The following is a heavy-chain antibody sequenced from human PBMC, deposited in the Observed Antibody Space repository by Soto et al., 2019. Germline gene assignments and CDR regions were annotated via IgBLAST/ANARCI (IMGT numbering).Heavy chain of an antibody. CDR3: AKDHVDSSSWYGFDY. Sequence: PGXSLLLSCAASGFTFRSYAISWVPQAPGKGLEWVSAISGSGGSTYYADSVKGRFTISRDNSKNTLYLQMNSLRAPDTAVYYGAKDHVDSSSWYGFDYWGQGTLVTVSS. J-gene: IGHJ4*02. CDR2: ISGSGGST. D-gene: IGHD6-13*01. V-gene: IGHV3-23*01. CDR1: GFTFRSYA.